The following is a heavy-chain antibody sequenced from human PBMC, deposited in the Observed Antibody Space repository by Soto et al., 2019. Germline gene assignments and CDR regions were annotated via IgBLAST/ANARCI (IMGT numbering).Heavy chain of an antibody. Sequence: QVQLVQSGPEVKKPGASVKVSCKASGYSFSAHRVTWVRQSPGQGLQWMGRISAYNDDRNYAQNFQDRITMTTATSTSTAYVELRSLASDDTAVYFCGTARSAAMVRSDYWGQGTLVTVSS. CDR3: GTARSAAMVRSDY. CDR2: ISAYNDDR. CDR1: GYSFSAHR. J-gene: IGHJ4*02. D-gene: IGHD2-2*01. V-gene: IGHV1-18*01.